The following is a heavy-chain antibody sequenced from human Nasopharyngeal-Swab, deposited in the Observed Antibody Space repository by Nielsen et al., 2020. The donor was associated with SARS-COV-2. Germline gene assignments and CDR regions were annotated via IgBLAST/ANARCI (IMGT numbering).Heavy chain of an antibody. J-gene: IGHJ4*02. V-gene: IGHV4-34*01. D-gene: IGHD3-3*01. Sequence: ESLKISCAVYGGSFSGYYWSWIRQPPGKGLEWIGEINHSGSTNYNPSLKSRVTISVDTSKNQFSLKLSSVTAADTAVYYCARGPRGYDFWSGYYHGSFDYWGQGTLVTVSS. CDR3: ARGPRGYDFWSGYYHGSFDY. CDR2: INHSGST. CDR1: GGSFSGYY.